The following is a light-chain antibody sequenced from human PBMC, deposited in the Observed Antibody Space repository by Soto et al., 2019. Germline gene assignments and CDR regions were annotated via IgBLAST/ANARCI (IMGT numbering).Light chain of an antibody. CDR2: EVT. CDR3: SSYTSSSTLYV. J-gene: IGLJ1*01. V-gene: IGLV2-14*01. CDR1: SSDVGSYNY. Sequence: ALTQPASVSGSPGQSITISCTGASSDVGSYNYVSWYQQYPGKAPKLIIYEVTNRPSGVSNRFSGSKSGNTASLTISGLQAEDEADYYCSSYTSSSTLYVFATGTKVSAL.